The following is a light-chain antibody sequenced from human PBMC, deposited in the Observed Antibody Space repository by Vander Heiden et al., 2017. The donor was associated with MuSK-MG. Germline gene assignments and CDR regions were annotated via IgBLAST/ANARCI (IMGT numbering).Light chain of an antibody. J-gene: IGLJ2*01. CDR1: SNIGAGYD. CDR2: GNS. CDR3: QSYDSSLSGVV. Sequence: QPVLTQPPSVSGAPGQRVTTISNIGAGYDVHWYQQLPGTAPKLLIYGNSNRPSGVPDRFSGSKSGTSASLAITGLQAEDEADYYCQSYDSSLSGVVFGGGTKLTVL. V-gene: IGLV1-40*01.